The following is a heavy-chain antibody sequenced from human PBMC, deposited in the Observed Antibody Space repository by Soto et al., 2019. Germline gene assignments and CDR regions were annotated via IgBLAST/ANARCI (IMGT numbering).Heavy chain of an antibody. J-gene: IGHJ3*02. CDR3: ATTQHGDYDAFDI. D-gene: IGHD4-17*01. V-gene: IGHV3-23*01. CDR1: GFTFSNYA. CDR2: SGSGGST. Sequence: GGSLRLSCAASGFTFSNYAMSWVRQAPGKGLEWVSSGSGGSTYYADSVKGRFTISRDNSKNTLYLQMNSLRAEDTAVYYCATTQHGDYDAFDIWGQGTMVTVSS.